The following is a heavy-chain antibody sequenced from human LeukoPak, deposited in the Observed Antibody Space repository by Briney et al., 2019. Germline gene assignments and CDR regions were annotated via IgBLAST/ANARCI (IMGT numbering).Heavy chain of an antibody. J-gene: IGHJ6*02. V-gene: IGHV3-7*01. CDR3: ARGFGASRGTYYYYGMDV. Sequence: GGSLRLSCAASGFTFSSYWMSWVRQAPGKGLEWVANIKQDGSEKYYVDSVKGRFTISRDNAKNSLYLQMNSLRAEDTAVYYCARGFGASRGTYYYYGMDVWGQGTTVTVSS. CDR1: GFTFSSYW. D-gene: IGHD3-10*01. CDR2: IKQDGSEK.